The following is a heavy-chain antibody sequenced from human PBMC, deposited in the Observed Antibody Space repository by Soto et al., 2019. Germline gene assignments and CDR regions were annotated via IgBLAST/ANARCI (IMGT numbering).Heavy chain of an antibody. CDR1: GFSLSTSGEG. Sequence: QITLKESGPTLVKPTQTLTLTCIFSGFSLSTSGEGVGWIRQPPGKALEWLALIYWDDDKRYSPSLKTRLTITKETSKNQVVLTMTNVDHVATATYYCAHRRGYNFWSAYFTGIQGAFDIWGQGTMVTVSS. CDR3: AHRRGYNFWSAYFTGIQGAFDI. V-gene: IGHV2-5*02. D-gene: IGHD3-3*01. CDR2: IYWDDDK. J-gene: IGHJ3*02.